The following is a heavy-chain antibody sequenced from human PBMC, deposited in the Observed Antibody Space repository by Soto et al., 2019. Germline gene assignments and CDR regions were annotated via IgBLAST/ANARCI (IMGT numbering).Heavy chain of an antibody. CDR2: IWFDGTTK. CDR1: GFTFSGYH. D-gene: IGHD5-12*01. V-gene: IGHV3-33*01. CDR3: VSEEWQRSFDY. Sequence: GGPLRLSCAASGFTFSGYHMHWVRQAPGKGLEWVALIWFDGTTKCYADSVKGRFTISRDNSKNTLYLQMNSLRAEDTAVYYCVSEEWQRSFDYWGQGTLVTVPQ. J-gene: IGHJ4*02.